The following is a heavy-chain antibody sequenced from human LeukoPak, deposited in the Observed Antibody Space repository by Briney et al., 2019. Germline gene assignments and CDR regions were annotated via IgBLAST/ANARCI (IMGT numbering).Heavy chain of an antibody. CDR3: ARASGYSSRAFDI. CDR2: IYYSGST. V-gene: IGHV4-59*01. CDR1: GGSISSYY. J-gene: IGHJ3*02. Sequence: PSETLSLTCTVSGGSISSYYWSWIRQPPGKGLEWIGYIYYSGSTNYNPSLKSRVTISVDTSKNQFSLKPSSVTAADTAVYYCARASGYSSRAFDIWGQGTMVTVSS. D-gene: IGHD5-18*01.